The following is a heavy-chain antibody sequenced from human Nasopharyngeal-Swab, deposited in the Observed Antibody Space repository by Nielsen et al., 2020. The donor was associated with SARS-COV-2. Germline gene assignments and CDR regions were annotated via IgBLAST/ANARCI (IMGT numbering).Heavy chain of an antibody. Sequence: GESLKISCAASGFTFNSYAMSWVRQAPGKGLEWVSAISGSGGSTYYADSVKGRFTISRDNSKNTLYLQMNSLRAEDTAVYYCAKVGFRSITGTSPLEYWGQGTLVTVSS. CDR1: GFTFNSYA. CDR2: ISGSGGST. J-gene: IGHJ4*02. V-gene: IGHV3-23*01. D-gene: IGHD1-20*01. CDR3: AKVGFRSITGTSPLEY.